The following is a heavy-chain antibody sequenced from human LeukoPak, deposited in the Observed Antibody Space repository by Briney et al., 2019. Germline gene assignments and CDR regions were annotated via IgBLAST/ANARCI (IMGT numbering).Heavy chain of an antibody. CDR2: MKQDGSEK. J-gene: IGHJ4*02. CDR1: GFTFSIYW. CDR3: AREFTEGFSAAATD. V-gene: IGHV3-7*01. Sequence: PGGSLRLSCAASGFTFSIYWMSWVRQAPGKGLEWVANMKQDGSEKYYVDSVKGRFTISRDNAKNSLYLQMSSLRAEDTAVYYGAREFTEGFSAAATDWGQGTLVTVSS. D-gene: IGHD6-25*01.